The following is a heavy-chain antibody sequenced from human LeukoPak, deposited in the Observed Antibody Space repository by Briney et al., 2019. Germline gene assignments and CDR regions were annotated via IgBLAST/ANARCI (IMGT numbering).Heavy chain of an antibody. CDR3: ARAMVRGVRVLGY. CDR1: GGTFSSYP. CDR2: MNPNSGNT. D-gene: IGHD3-10*01. V-gene: IGHV1-8*01. Sequence: ASVKVSCKVSGGTFSSYPISWVRQATGQGLEWMGWMNPNSGNTGYAQKFQGRVTITRNTSISTAYMELSSLRSEDTAVYYCARAMVRGVRVLGYWGQGTLVTVSS. J-gene: IGHJ4*02.